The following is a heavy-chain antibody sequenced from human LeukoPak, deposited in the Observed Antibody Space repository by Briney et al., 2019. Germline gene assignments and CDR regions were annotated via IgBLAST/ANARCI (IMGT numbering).Heavy chain of an antibody. D-gene: IGHD3-22*01. CDR1: GYTLTSYD. CDR3: ARANYYYDSSGYYYYYYYMDV. CDR2: MNPNSGNT. Sequence: ASVKVSCKASGYTLTSYDINWVRQATGQGLEWMGWMNPNSGNTGYAQKFQGRVTITRNTSISTAYMELSSLRSEDTAVYYCARANYYYDSSGYYYYYYYMDVWGKGTTVTVSS. V-gene: IGHV1-8*03. J-gene: IGHJ6*03.